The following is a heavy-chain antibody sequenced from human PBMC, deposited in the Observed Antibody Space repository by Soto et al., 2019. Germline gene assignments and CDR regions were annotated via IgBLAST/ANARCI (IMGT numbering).Heavy chain of an antibody. CDR1: SGSLSGHY. J-gene: IGHJ4*02. D-gene: IGHD2-21*01. V-gene: IGHV4-34*01. CDR3: AGGYSAVGAY. CDR2: IDHSGST. Sequence: SETLSLTCAVFSGSLSGHYWSWIRQPPGKGLEWIGEIDHSGSTNYNPSLKSRITISVDTSKNQFSLKLTSLTAADTAVYYCAGGYSAVGAYWGQGTLVTVSS.